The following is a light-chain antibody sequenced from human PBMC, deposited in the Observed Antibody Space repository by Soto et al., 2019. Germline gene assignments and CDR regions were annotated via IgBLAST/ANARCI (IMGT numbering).Light chain of an antibody. V-gene: IGKV3-11*01. CDR1: QSVSSY. CDR3: HQRQSWPRT. CDR2: GAS. J-gene: IGKJ1*01. Sequence: ILLTQSPSTLSLSPGERATLSCRASQSVSSYLAWYQQKPGQAPRLLIYGASTRATDIPDRFSGSGSGTEFTLTISSLEPEDFEVYYCHQRQSWPRTFGQGTKVDIK.